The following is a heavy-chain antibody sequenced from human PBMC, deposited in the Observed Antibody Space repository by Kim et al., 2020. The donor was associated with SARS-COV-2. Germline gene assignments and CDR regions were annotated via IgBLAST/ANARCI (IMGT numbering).Heavy chain of an antibody. V-gene: IGHV3-74*01. D-gene: IGHD1-26*01. CDR3: ARSIVGPSTDY. Sequence: GGSLRLSCAASGFTFSTYWMHWVRQAPGKGLVWVSRINSDGSGTVYADSVQGRFTISRDNAKNTLYLQMNSLRVEDTAVYYCARSIVGPSTDYWGQGTLVTVSS. J-gene: IGHJ4*02. CDR2: INSDGSGT. CDR1: GFTFSTYW.